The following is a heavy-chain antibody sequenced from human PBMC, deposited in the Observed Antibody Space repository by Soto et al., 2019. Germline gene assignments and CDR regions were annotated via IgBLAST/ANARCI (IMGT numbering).Heavy chain of an antibody. CDR2: ISAYNGNT. Sequence: GASVKVSCKASGYTFTSYAMQWVRQAPGQRLEWMGWISAYNGNTNYAQKLQGRVTMTTDTSTSTAYMELRSLRSDDTAVYYCARAGTNYGDLDYWGQGTLVTVSS. CDR1: GYTFTSYA. CDR3: ARAGTNYGDLDY. D-gene: IGHD4-17*01. J-gene: IGHJ4*02. V-gene: IGHV1-18*01.